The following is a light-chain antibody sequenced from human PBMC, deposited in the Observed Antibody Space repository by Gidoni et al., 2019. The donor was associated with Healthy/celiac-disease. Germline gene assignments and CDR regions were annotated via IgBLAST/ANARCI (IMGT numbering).Light chain of an antibody. V-gene: IGKV3-15*01. Sequence: EIVMTQSPATLSVSPGERATLSCRASQSVSSTLAWYQQKPGQAPRLLIYGASTRATGIPARFSGSGSGTEFTLTISSLQSEDFAVYYCQQYNNWPPVFGGGTKVEIK. CDR1: QSVSST. CDR3: QQYNNWPPV. J-gene: IGKJ4*01. CDR2: GAS.